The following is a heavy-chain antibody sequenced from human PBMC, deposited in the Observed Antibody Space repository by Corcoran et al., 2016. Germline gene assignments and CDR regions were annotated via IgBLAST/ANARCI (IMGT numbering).Heavy chain of an antibody. D-gene: IGHD6-13*01. V-gene: IGHV4-39*01. J-gene: IGHJ4*02. Sequence: QLQLQASGPGLLKPSETLSLTCTVSGGSIGGGFYSWAWIRQPPGKGLAWIGTIYHSGSTYYNPSLKSRATISGDTSKNQFSLRLTSVTAADTAVYYCARTSGTAAGADYWGQGTLVTVSS. CDR2: IYHSGST. CDR1: GGSIGGGFYS. CDR3: ARTSGTAAGADY.